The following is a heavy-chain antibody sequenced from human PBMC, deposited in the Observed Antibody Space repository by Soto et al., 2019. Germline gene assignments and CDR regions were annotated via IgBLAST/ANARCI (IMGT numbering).Heavy chain of an antibody. CDR2: VSATDGST. CDR3: AKDIFNGAFDI. D-gene: IGHD2-15*01. J-gene: IGHJ3*02. V-gene: IGHV3-23*01. Sequence: EVQMLESGGGLVQPGGSLRLSCSVSGFTFSAHAMSWVRQAPGKGLEWVSTVSATDGSTDYADSVKGPFTITRDNSKNTLYLHMSSLRLEDTAIYYCAKDIFNGAFDIWGQGTMVPVSS. CDR1: GFTFSAHA.